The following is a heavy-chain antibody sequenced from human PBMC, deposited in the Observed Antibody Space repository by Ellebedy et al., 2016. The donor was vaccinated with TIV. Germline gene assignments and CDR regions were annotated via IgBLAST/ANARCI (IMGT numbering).Heavy chain of an antibody. CDR3: AKDRSIAARLTDYYYYGMDV. CDR1: GFTFSTYS. V-gene: IGHV3-48*04. CDR2: ISRSSSTI. J-gene: IGHJ6*02. Sequence: PGGSLRLSCAASGFTFSTYSMNWVRQAPGKGLEWLSYISRSSSTIYYADSVKGRFTISRDNAKNSLYLQMNSLRAEDTAVYYCAKDRSIAARLTDYYYYGMDVWGQGTTVTVSS. D-gene: IGHD6-6*01.